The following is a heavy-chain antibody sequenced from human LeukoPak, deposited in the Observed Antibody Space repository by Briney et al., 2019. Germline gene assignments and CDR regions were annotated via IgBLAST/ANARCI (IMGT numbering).Heavy chain of an antibody. CDR3: ARDGGSKVVY. D-gene: IGHD3-16*01. CDR1: GDSISCCSYY. V-gene: IGHV4-61*02. CDR2: IYTSGST. Sequence: SETLSLTCTVSGDSISCCSYYWSWIRQPAGKGLEWIGRIYTSGSTNYNPSLKSRVTISVDTSKNQFSLKLSSVTAADTAVYYCARDGGSKVVYWGQGTLVTVSS. J-gene: IGHJ4*02.